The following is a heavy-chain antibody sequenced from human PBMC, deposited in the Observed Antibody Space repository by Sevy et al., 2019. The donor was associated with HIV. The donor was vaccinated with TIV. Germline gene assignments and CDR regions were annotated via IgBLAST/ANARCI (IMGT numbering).Heavy chain of an antibody. CDR1: GFTFSNPW. Sequence: GGSLRLSCVASGFTFSNPWMSWVRQAPGKGPEWVSVIHSGGKISYADSVQGRFTISRDNSKNTLYLQMNSLRAEDTAVYYCAREDIVLGEDNYYGIDVWGQGTTVTVSS. V-gene: IGHV3-53*01. J-gene: IGHJ6*02. CDR3: AREDIVLGEDNYYGIDV. CDR2: IHSGGKI. D-gene: IGHD2-15*01.